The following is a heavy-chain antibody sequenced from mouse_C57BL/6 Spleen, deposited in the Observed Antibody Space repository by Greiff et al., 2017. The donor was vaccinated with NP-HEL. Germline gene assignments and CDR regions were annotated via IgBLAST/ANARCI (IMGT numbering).Heavy chain of an antibody. D-gene: IGHD2-5*01. Sequence: VQLKESGPGLVKPSQSLSLTCSVTGYSITSGYYWNWIRQFPGNHLEWMGYISYDGSNNYNPSLKNRISITRDTSKNQLFLKLNSVTTEDTATYYCARTSNYYAMDYWGQGTSVTVSS. CDR1: GYSITSGYY. CDR3: ARTSNYYAMDY. J-gene: IGHJ4*01. V-gene: IGHV3-6*01. CDR2: ISYDGSN.